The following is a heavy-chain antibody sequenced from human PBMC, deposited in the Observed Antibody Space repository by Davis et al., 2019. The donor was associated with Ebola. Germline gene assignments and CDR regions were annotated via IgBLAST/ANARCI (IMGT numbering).Heavy chain of an antibody. Sequence: SGPTLVKPTQTLTLTCTFSGFSLSTSGVGVGWIRQPPGKALEWLALIYWDDDKRYSPSLKTRLTISKDTSKNQVVLTMTNMDPVDTATYYCARMTWLFRTIDYWGQGTLVTVSS. V-gene: IGHV2-5*02. CDR1: GFSLSTSGVG. D-gene: IGHD3-22*01. J-gene: IGHJ4*02. CDR2: IYWDDDK. CDR3: ARMTWLFRTIDY.